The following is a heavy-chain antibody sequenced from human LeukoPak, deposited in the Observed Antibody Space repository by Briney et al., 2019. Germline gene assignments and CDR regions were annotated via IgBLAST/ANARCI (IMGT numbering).Heavy chain of an antibody. D-gene: IGHD6-6*01. J-gene: IGHJ5*02. V-gene: IGHV4-59*01. CDR2: IYYSGST. CDR1: GGSISSYY. Sequence: PSETLSLTYTVSGGSISSYYWSWIRQPPGKGLEWIGYIYYSGSTNYNPSLKSRVTISVDTSKNQFSLKLSSVTAADTAVYYCAAYSSSSGSNRDWFDPWGQGTLVTVSS. CDR3: AAYSSSSGSNRDWFDP.